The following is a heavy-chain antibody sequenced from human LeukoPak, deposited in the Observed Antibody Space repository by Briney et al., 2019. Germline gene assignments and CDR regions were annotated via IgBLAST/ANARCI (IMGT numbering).Heavy chain of an antibody. V-gene: IGHV3-53*01. CDR2: IYGGSSV. CDR3: ARDAVRYYDFWSGYLTWQYDY. D-gene: IGHD3-3*01. CDR1: GFSVSSNY. Sequence: PGGSLRLSCAASGFSVSSNYMSWVRQAPGKGLEWISVIYGGSSVYYADSVKGRFTISRDNSKNTLYLQMNSLRAEDTAVYYCARDAVRYYDFWSGYLTWQYDYWGQGTLVTVSS. J-gene: IGHJ4*02.